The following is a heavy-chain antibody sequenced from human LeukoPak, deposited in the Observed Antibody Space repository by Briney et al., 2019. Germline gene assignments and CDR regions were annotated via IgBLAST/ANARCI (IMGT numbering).Heavy chain of an antibody. CDR2: ISYDGSNK. Sequence: GGSLRLSCAASGFTFSSYGMHWVRQAPGKGLEWVAVISYDGSNKYYADSVKGRFTISRDNSKNTLYLQMNSLRAEDTAVYYCAKARWIQLWLLEYWGQGTLVTVSS. J-gene: IGHJ4*02. CDR1: GFTFSSYG. D-gene: IGHD5-18*01. CDR3: AKARWIQLWLLEY. V-gene: IGHV3-30*18.